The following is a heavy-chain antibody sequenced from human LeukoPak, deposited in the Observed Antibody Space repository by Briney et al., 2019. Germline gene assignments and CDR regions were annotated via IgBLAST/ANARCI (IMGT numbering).Heavy chain of an antibody. J-gene: IGHJ2*01. Sequence: PSDTLSLTCTVSGGSVSSYYWSWMRQSPAKGLEWIGYVYYSGSTNYNPALKSRVTISLDTSENQFSLKLSSVTAADTAVYYCAREANSPTARYWYFDLWGRGTQVTVSS. D-gene: IGHD2-21*01. CDR3: AREANSPTARYWYFDL. CDR1: GGSVSSYY. CDR2: VYYSGST. V-gene: IGHV4-59*02.